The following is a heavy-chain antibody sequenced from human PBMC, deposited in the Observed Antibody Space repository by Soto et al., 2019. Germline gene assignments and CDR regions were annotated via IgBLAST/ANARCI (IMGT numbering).Heavy chain of an antibody. CDR2: INHSGST. Sequence: LSLTCAVYGGSFSGYYWSWIRQPPGKGLEWIGEINHSGSTNYNPSLKSRVTISVDTSKNRFSLKLSSVTAADTAVYYCARLHFWSGYCASVDVGGKGTTVTVSS. D-gene: IGHD3-3*02. CDR1: GGSFSGYY. CDR3: ARLHFWSGYCASVDV. J-gene: IGHJ6*04. V-gene: IGHV4-34*01.